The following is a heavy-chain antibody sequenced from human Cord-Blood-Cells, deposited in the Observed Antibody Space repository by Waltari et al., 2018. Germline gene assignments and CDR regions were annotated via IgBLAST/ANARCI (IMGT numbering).Heavy chain of an antibody. J-gene: IGHJ5*02. CDR1: GFTFSSSW. CDR3: VRWVGNWFDP. Sequence: EVQLVESGGGLVQPGGSLRLSCAASGFTFSSSWMSWVRKAPGEGLGWVTNIKQDGSDKYYLDSVKGRFTISRDNTEYALYRQMNSLRAEDTAVYYSVRWVGNWFDPWGQGTLVTVSS. CDR2: IKQDGSDK. V-gene: IGHV3-7*01.